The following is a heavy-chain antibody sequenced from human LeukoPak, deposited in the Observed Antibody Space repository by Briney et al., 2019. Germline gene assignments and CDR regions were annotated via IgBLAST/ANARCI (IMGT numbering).Heavy chain of an antibody. Sequence: GGSLRLSCAASGFTLSNFGMHWVRQAPGKGLEWVAFVRPDGSSNYYADSVKGRFTIPRDISKNTLYLQMNSLRAEDTAFYYCAKDQAGTWGLDYWGQGTLVTVSS. CDR3: AKDQAGTWGLDY. J-gene: IGHJ4*02. CDR2: VRPDGSSN. V-gene: IGHV3-30*02. D-gene: IGHD3-10*01. CDR1: GFTLSNFG.